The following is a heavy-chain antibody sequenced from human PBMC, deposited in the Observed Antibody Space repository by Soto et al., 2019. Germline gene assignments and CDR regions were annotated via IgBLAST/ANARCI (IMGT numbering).Heavy chain of an antibody. V-gene: IGHV1-18*01. Sequence: QVQLEQSGAEVKKPGASVKVSCKASGYTFTRYGITWVRQAPGQGLEWMGRISTYNGNTNYAQKLQGRVTMTADTSTTTAYMELRSLTSDDTAVYYCARAPGYSTGRGAFDIWGQGTVVTVSS. D-gene: IGHD6-19*01. CDR1: GYTFTRYG. CDR3: ARAPGYSTGRGAFDI. J-gene: IGHJ3*02. CDR2: ISTYNGNT.